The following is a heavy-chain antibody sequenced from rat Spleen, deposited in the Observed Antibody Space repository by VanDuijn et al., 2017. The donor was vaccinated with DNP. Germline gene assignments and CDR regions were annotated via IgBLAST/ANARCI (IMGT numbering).Heavy chain of an antibody. V-gene: IGHV5-17*01. J-gene: IGHJ4*01. Sequence: EVQLVESGGGLVQPGRSLKLSCAASGFIFSDYAMAWVRQVPKKGLEWVATITSGGSNTYYPDSVKGRFTISRDNAKSTLYLQMDSLRSEDTATYYCARHRTIMPYYYAMDAWGQGASVTVSS. CDR1: GFIFSDYA. D-gene: IGHD1-12*01. CDR3: ARHRTIMPYYYAMDA. CDR2: ITSGGSNT.